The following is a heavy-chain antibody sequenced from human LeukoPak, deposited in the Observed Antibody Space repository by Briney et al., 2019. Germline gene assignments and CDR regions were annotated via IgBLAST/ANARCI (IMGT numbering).Heavy chain of an antibody. CDR1: GFTVSTNY. CDR3: ARGATVTAQPS. V-gene: IGHV3-53*04. Sequence: GGSLRLSCAASGFTVSTNYMSWVRQAPGKGLEWVSVIYSGGSTNYADSVKGRFTISRHNSNNTLYLQMNSLTAEDTAVYYCARGATVTAQPSWGQGTLVTVSS. D-gene: IGHD4-17*01. J-gene: IGHJ5*02. CDR2: IYSGGST.